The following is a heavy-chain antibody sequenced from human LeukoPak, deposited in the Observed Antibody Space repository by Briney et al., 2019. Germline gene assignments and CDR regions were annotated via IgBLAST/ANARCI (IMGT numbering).Heavy chain of an antibody. CDR1: GFTFSTYS. CDR2: ISSSSRYI. Sequence: GGSLRLSCAASGFTFSTYSMNWVRQAPGKGLEWVSSISSSSRYIYYADSLKGRFTISRDNAKNSLYLQMNSLRAEDTAVYYCAKEGRLTVAAVVVENYFDFWGQGTPVIVSA. J-gene: IGHJ4*02. CDR3: AKEGRLTVAAVVVENYFDF. V-gene: IGHV3-21*01. D-gene: IGHD3-22*01.